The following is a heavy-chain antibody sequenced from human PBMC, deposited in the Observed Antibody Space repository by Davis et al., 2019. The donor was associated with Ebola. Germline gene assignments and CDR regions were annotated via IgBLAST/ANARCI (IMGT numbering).Heavy chain of an antibody. Sequence: GESLKISCAASGFTFSSYWMHWVRQGPGKGLVWVARIHKDGGTTRYADSVKGRVAISRDSAKNSLYLQMNSLRAEDTAVYYCARERAAAYFDYWGQGTLVTVSS. CDR1: GFTFSSYW. V-gene: IGHV3-74*01. J-gene: IGHJ4*02. D-gene: IGHD6-13*01. CDR2: IHKDGGTT. CDR3: ARERAAAYFDY.